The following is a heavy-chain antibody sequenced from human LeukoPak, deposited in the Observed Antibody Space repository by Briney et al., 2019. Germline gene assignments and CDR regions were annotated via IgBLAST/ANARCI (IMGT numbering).Heavy chain of an antibody. CDR2: IGTSGGST. V-gene: IGHV3-23*01. CDR3: AGGVNY. Sequence: GGSLRLSCAASGFTFSTYAMSWVRQAPGKGLEWVSGIGTSGGSTYYADSVKGRFTISRDNSKNTLYPQMNSPRAEDTAVYYCAGGVNYWGQGTLVTVSS. CDR1: GFTFSTYA. J-gene: IGHJ4*02. D-gene: IGHD3-16*01.